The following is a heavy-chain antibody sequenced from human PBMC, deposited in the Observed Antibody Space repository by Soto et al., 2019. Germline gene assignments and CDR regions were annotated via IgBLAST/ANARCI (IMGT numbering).Heavy chain of an antibody. CDR1: QYTLSELS. CDR2: FYPEDGEN. CDR3: EADQKIVGHRAFDY. J-gene: IGHJ4*02. Sequence: GASVKGSFRVPQYTLSELSIHWVRQTPGKGLEWLGNFYPEDGENPCAQKFRGRGSMTEGTSTDTSYMELTSLRFDDTAVYYCEADQKIVGHRAFDYWGQGTPVTVPQ. D-gene: IGHD1-26*01. V-gene: IGHV1-24*01.